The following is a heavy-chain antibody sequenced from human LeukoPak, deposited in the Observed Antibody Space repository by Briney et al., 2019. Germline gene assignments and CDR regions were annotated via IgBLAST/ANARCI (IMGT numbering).Heavy chain of an antibody. V-gene: IGHV4-34*01. D-gene: IGHD6-19*01. J-gene: IGHJ6*03. Sequence: PSETLSLTCAVYGGSMSGRCWKWIRQPPGKGLEWIGEINHSGSTKYNPSLKSRVTMSVDTSKHQFSLKLSSVTAADTAVYYCARVHSLAYSSGWDYYYYYYMDVWGKGTTVTVSS. CDR2: INHSGST. CDR3: ARVHSLAYSSGWDYYYYYYMDV. CDR1: GGSMSGRC.